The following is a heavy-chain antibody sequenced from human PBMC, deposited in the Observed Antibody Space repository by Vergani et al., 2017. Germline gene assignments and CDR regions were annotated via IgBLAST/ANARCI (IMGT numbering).Heavy chain of an antibody. J-gene: IGHJ6*02. CDR3: ARGPYYYDSSGYSYGMDV. CDR1: GGSISSSSYY. Sequence: QLQLQESGPGLVKPSETLSLTCTVSGGSISSSSYYWGWIRQPPGKGLEWIGYIYYSGSTNYNPSLQSRVTISVDTSKNQFSLKLSSVTAADTAVYYCARGPYYYDSSGYSYGMDVWGQGP. CDR2: IYYSGST. D-gene: IGHD3-22*01. V-gene: IGHV4-61*05.